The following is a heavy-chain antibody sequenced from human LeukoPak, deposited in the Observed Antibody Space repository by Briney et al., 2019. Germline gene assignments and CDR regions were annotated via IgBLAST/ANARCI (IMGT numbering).Heavy chain of an antibody. CDR2: ISSSSTTI. CDR1: GFTFSTYS. J-gene: IGHJ4*02. D-gene: IGHD4-17*01. CDR3: ARNRPSTTVTTSDY. V-gene: IGHV3-48*01. Sequence: GGSLRLPCAASGFTFSTYSMNWVRQAPGKGLEWISYISSSSTTIYYADSVKGRFTISRDNAKNSLYLQMNSLRAEDTAVYYCARNRPSTTVTTSDYWGQGTLVTVSS.